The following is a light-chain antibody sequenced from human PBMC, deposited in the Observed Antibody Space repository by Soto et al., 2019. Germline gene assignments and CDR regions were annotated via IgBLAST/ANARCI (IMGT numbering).Light chain of an antibody. CDR2: STS. Sequence: DIQMTQSPSSVSASVGDRVVIACRASQGISTSLAWYQQKPGKAPKLLISSTSRLQTGVPSRFSGAGSGTDFTLTISSLQPEDFATYFCQQSDSFLGVTFGPGTKVDIK. J-gene: IGKJ3*01. CDR1: QGISTS. CDR3: QQSDSFLGVT. V-gene: IGKV1-12*01.